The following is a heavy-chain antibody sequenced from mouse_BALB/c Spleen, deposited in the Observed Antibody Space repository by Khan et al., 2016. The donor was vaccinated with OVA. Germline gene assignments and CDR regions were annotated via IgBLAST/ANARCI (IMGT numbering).Heavy chain of an antibody. J-gene: IGHJ2*01. CDR2: INPTSGYT. CDR3: ARDRIYF. V-gene: IGHV1-7*01. Sequence: QVQLQQSGAELAKPGASVKMSCTASGYTFNAYWMHWIKQRPGQGLEWIGYINPTSGYTDYNQKFKDKATLTADKSASTAYMPLSSLTSDDSAVYFCARDRIYFWGQGPALSVSS. CDR1: GYTFNAYW.